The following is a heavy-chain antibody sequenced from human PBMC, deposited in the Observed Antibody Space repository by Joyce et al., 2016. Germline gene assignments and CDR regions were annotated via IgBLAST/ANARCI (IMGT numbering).Heavy chain of an antibody. CDR3: ARGCTGGSCYDF. J-gene: IGHJ4*02. Sequence: QVQLQESGPRLVRPSGTLSLTCSVSGGSITTNNWWSWIRQSPGKSPEWIGDISHDGSTYYNPSLKSRVTISVDKSQNQFSLNMYSLTVADTAIYYCARGCTGGSCYDFWGQGTLVVVSS. D-gene: IGHD2-8*02. V-gene: IGHV4-4*02. CDR1: GGSITTNNW. CDR2: ISHDGST.